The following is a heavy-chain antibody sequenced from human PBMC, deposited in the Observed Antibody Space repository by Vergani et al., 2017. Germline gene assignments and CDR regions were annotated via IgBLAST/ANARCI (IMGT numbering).Heavy chain of an antibody. V-gene: IGHV3-9*01. J-gene: IGHJ2*01. CDR2: ISWNSGSI. D-gene: IGHD3-9*01. CDR3: AKSPKITIIPYWYFDL. CDR1: GFTFDDYA. Sequence: EVQLVESGGGLVQPGRSLRLSCAASGFTFDDYAMHWVRQAPGKGLEWVSGISWNSGSIGYADSVKGRFTISRDNSKNTLYLQMNSLRAEDTAVYYCAKSPKITIIPYWYFDLWGRGTLVTVSS.